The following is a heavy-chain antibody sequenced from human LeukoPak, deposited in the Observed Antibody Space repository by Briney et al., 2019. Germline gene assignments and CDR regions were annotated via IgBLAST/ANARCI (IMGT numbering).Heavy chain of an antibody. V-gene: IGHV3-23*01. CDR1: GFTFRNYA. J-gene: IGHJ4*02. CDR3: AQVLGYYNFDY. D-gene: IGHD2/OR15-2a*01. CDR2: ISGSDSST. Sequence: PGGSLRLSCAASGFTFRNYAMSWGRQAPGKGLEWVSAISGSDSSTYSADSVKGRFTISRDNSKNTLYLQMNSLRAEDTAVYYCAQVLGYYNFDYWGQGTLVTVSS.